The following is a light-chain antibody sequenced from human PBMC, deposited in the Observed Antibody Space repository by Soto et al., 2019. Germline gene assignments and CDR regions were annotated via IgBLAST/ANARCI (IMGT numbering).Light chain of an antibody. CDR1: QSVNSN. CDR2: GAS. Sequence: EILMTQSPATLSVSPGERATLSCRASQSVNSNLAWYQQRPGQAPRLLIYGASSRATGIPARFSGSGAGTDFTLTISSLQSEDFAVYYCQQYNNWPPLYTFGQGTKLESK. J-gene: IGKJ2*01. CDR3: QQYNNWPPLYT. V-gene: IGKV3-15*01.